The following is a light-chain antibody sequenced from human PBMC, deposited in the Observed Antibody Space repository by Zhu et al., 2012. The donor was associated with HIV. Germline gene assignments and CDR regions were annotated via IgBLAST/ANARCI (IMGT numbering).Light chain of an antibody. Sequence: EIVLTQSPATLSLSPGERATLSCRASQSVGTYVAWYRQKPGQAPRLPIYDASFRATGISARFSGSGSGTDFTLTISSLEPEDFAVYYCQQRRDWLGALSFGGGTKVEIK. V-gene: IGKV3-11*01. CDR1: QSVGTY. CDR2: DAS. CDR3: QQRRDWLGALS. J-gene: IGKJ4*01.